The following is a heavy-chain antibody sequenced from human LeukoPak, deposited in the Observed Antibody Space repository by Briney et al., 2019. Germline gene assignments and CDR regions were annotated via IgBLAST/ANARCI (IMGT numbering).Heavy chain of an antibody. CDR3: ARAQTYYYDSSGYFPLHFDY. CDR2: INPNSGGT. CDR1: GYTFTSYG. D-gene: IGHD3-22*01. V-gene: IGHV1-2*02. Sequence: ASVKVSCKASGYTFTSYGISWVRQAPGQGLEWMGWINPNSGGTNYAQKFQGRVTMTRDTSISTAYMELSRLRSDDTAVYYCARAQTYYYDSSGYFPLHFDYWGQGTLVTVSS. J-gene: IGHJ4*02.